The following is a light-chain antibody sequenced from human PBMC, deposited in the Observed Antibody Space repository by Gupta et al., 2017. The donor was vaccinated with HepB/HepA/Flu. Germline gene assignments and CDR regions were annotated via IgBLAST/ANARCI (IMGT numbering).Light chain of an antibody. CDR3: QSYDSQLGGSVV. V-gene: IGLV1-40*01. CDR2: ANS. J-gene: IGLJ2*01. Sequence: QSVLTQPPSVSGAPGQRVTISCIGSSSNIGAAFDVHWYQQVPGTAPNLLIYANSNRPSGVPDRFSGSTSGTSASLAITGLQAEDEAEYYCQSYDSQLGGSVVFGGGTKLTVL. CDR1: SSNIGAAFD.